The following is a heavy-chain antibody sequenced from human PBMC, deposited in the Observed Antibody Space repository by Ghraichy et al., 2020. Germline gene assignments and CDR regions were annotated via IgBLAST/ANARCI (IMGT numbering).Heavy chain of an antibody. J-gene: IGHJ3*02. D-gene: IGHD3-9*01. CDR1: GFTFSDFE. V-gene: IGHV3-48*03. CDR2: ISLSGSSL. Sequence: GGSLRLSCAASGFTFSDFEMHWVRQAPGKGLELVSYISLSGSSLYYADSVRGRFTISRDNARNSVYLQMNSLRVEDTAIYYCARDWLVIAPDAFDIWGRGTMVTVSS. CDR3: ARDWLVIAPDAFDI.